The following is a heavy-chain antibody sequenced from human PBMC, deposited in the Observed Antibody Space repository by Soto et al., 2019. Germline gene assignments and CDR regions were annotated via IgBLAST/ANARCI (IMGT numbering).Heavy chain of an antibody. CDR1: GGSISSYY. V-gene: IGHV4-59*01. D-gene: IGHD6-19*01. CDR3: ASLPVADVAFDI. Sequence: SETLSLTCTVSGGSISSYYWSWIRQPPGKGLEWIGYIYYSGSTNYNPSLKSRVTISVDTSKSQSSLKLSSVTAADTAVYYCASLPVADVAFDIWGQGTVVTVSS. J-gene: IGHJ3*02. CDR2: IYYSGST.